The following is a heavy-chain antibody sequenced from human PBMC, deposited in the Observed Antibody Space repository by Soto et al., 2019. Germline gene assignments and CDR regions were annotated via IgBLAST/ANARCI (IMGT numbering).Heavy chain of an antibody. D-gene: IGHD2-2*01. J-gene: IGHJ4*02. CDR3: ARIVVVPAAMCFDY. CDR2: ISSSSSYI. CDR1: GFTFSSYS. Sequence: PGGSLRLSCAASGFTFSSYSMNWVLQAPGKGLEWVSSISSSSSYIYYADSVKGRFTISRDNAKNSLHLQMNSLRAEDTAVYYWARIVVVPAAMCFDYWGQGTLVTVSS. V-gene: IGHV3-21*01.